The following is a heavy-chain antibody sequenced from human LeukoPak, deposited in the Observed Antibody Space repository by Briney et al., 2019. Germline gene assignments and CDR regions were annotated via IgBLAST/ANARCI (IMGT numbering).Heavy chain of an antibody. Sequence: GGSLRLSCAASGFTFSSYSMNWVRQAPGKGLEWVSYIDSSSSTIHYADSVKGRFTISRDNSKNTLYLQMNSLRAEDTAVYYCAKDGYYDSSAYYYVRYFDLWGRGTLVTVSS. CDR2: IDSSSSTI. CDR3: AKDGYYDSSAYYYVRYFDL. J-gene: IGHJ2*01. D-gene: IGHD3-22*01. V-gene: IGHV3-48*01. CDR1: GFTFSSYS.